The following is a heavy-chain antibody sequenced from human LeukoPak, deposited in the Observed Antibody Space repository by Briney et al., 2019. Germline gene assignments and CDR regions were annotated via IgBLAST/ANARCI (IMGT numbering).Heavy chain of an antibody. Sequence: GGSLRLSCAASGFTVSNKYMSWVRQAPGKGLEWVSVIYSGGNTYYDDSVKGRFTISRDNSKNTVYLQMNSLRGEDTAVYYCARITVTRFDPWGQGTRVTVSS. CDR1: GFTVSNKY. V-gene: IGHV3-66*01. J-gene: IGHJ5*02. D-gene: IGHD4-11*01. CDR3: ARITVTRFDP. CDR2: IYSGGNT.